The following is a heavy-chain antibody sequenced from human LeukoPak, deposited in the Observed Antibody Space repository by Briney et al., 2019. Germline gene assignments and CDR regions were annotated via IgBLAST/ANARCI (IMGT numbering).Heavy chain of an antibody. CDR1: GDSISSGDYY. CDR2: ISSSGST. V-gene: IGHV4-61*02. J-gene: IGHJ3*02. D-gene: IGHD3-22*01. CDR3: ARGPYSYDSSGAFDI. Sequence: SETLSLTCTVSGDSISSGDYYWSWIRQPAGKGLEWIGRISSSGSTNYNPSLKSRVTISVDTSKNQFSLKLSSVTAADTAGYFCARGPYSYDSSGAFDIWGQGTMVTVSS.